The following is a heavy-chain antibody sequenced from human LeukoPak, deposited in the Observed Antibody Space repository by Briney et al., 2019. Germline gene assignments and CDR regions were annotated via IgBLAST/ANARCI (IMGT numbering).Heavy chain of an antibody. CDR3: ATSIAVRRRPPNFDY. J-gene: IGHJ4*02. D-gene: IGHD6-6*01. CDR1: VGSFSGNY. Sequence: ESLSPTSAVYVGSFSGNYRCWICPPPEGGREWIGESNHTGRTNNNPSIKSRATLSVDASKHSFSLKLSSVTAADTAVYYCATSIAVRRRPPNFDYWGQGTLVTVSS. CDR2: SNHTGRT. V-gene: IGHV4-34*04.